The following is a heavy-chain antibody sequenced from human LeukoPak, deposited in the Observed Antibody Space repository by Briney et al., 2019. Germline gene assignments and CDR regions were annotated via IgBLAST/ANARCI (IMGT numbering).Heavy chain of an antibody. J-gene: IGHJ3*02. CDR1: GYTLTELS. D-gene: IGHD3-9*01. CDR3: ATERDLTGYCDAFDI. V-gene: IGHV1-24*01. Sequence: ASVKVSCKVSGYTLTELSMHWVRQAPGKGLEWMGGFDPEDGETIYAQKSQGRVTMTEDTSTDTAYMELSSLRSEDTAVYYCATERDLTGYCDAFDIWGQGTTVTVSS. CDR2: FDPEDGET.